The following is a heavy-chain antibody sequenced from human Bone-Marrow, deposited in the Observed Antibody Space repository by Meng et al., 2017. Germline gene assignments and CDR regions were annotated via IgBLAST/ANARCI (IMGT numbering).Heavy chain of an antibody. CDR3: ARVGYSGSRVTSYYFDY. D-gene: IGHD1-26*01. Sequence: VRLQGSGPGLLKPSQTLSLTCTGSGGSISSGGYYWSWIRQHPGKGLEWIGYIYYSGSTYYNPSLKSLVTISVDTSKNQFSLKLSSVTAADTAVYYCARVGYSGSRVTSYYFDYWGQGTLVTVSS. CDR2: IYYSGST. V-gene: IGHV4-31*01. CDR1: GGSISSGGYY. J-gene: IGHJ4*02.